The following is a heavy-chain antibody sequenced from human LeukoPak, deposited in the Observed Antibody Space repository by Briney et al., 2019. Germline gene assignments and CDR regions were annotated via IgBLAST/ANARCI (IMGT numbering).Heavy chain of an antibody. CDR2: MYYSGNT. CDR1: GYSINSGYY. CDR3: ARPVVVVAASLYYFDY. D-gene: IGHD2-15*01. Sequence: SETLSLTCAVSGYSINSGYYWGWIRQPPGKGLEWIGSMYYSGNTYYNPSLKSRVTISVDTSKNQFSLKLSSVTAADTAVYYCARPVVVVAASLYYFDYWGRGTLVTVSS. J-gene: IGHJ4*02. V-gene: IGHV4-38-2*01.